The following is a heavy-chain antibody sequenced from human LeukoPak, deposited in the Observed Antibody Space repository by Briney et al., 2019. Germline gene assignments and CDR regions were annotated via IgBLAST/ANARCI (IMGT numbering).Heavy chain of an antibody. J-gene: IGHJ6*03. CDR1: GFTFSSYS. CDR2: ISSSSSYI. CDR3: AKDQERRITMVRGVKTYYYYYYMDV. V-gene: IGHV3-21*04. Sequence: GGSLRLSCAASGFTFSSYSMNWVRQAPGKGLEWVSSISSSSSYIYYADSVKGRFTISRDNAKNSLYLQMNSLRAEDTAVYYCAKDQERRITMVRGVKTYYYYYYMDVWGKGTTVTVSS. D-gene: IGHD3-10*01.